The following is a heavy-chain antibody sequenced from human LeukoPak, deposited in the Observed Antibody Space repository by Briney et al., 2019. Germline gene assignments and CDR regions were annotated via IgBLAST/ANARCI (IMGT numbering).Heavy chain of an antibody. J-gene: IGHJ4*02. V-gene: IGHV3-30*18. CDR3: AKAGSIRFDY. D-gene: IGHD1-26*01. Sequence: PGGSLRLSCAASGFTFSSYGMHWVRQAPGKGLEWVAVISYDGSNKYYADSVKGRFTISRDNSKNTLYLQMNSLRAEDTAVCYCAKAGSIRFDYWGQGTLVTVSS. CDR1: GFTFSSYG. CDR2: ISYDGSNK.